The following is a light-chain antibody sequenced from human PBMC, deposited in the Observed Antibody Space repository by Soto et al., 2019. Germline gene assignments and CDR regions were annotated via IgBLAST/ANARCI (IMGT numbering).Light chain of an antibody. Sequence: IQLTQSPSSLSASVGDRVTITCRASQGISSYLAWYQQKPGKAPDLLIYTTTSLQSEVPSRFSGSGSETHFTLPITSLQPEDFATYFCQQTYSAPPWTFGPGTKVDI. CDR3: QQTYSAPPWT. V-gene: IGKV1-39*01. CDR1: QGISSY. J-gene: IGKJ1*01. CDR2: TTT.